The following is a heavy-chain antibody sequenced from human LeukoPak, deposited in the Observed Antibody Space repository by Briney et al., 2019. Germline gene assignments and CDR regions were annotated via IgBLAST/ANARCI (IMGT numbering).Heavy chain of an antibody. CDR3: ARDDSTSINCYHNWFDP. CDR2: IKQEGREK. Sequence: GGCLRVSCAASGFTHSSYWMSGVRQARGRGGEGVANIKQEGREKYYVDSVKGRFTTSRDNAQTSLYLQMNRLSAEDTAVYYCARDDSTSINCYHNWFDPWGQGTLVTVSS. V-gene: IGHV3-7*01. D-gene: IGHD2-2*01. CDR1: GFTHSSYW. J-gene: IGHJ5*02.